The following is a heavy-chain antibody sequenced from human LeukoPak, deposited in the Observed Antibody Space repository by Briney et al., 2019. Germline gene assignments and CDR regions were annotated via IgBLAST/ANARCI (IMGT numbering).Heavy chain of an antibody. Sequence: GGSLRLSCAASGFHFSSHWMIWVRQARGEGGEWVANIIQDGSDKYYVHSVRGRFTISRDNAKNSLYLQMNSLRAEDTAVYYCARDGPSVGIDYWGQGTLVTVSS. CDR3: ARDGPSVGIDY. V-gene: IGHV3-7*01. CDR1: GFHFSSHW. D-gene: IGHD7-27*01. CDR2: IIQDGSDK. J-gene: IGHJ4*02.